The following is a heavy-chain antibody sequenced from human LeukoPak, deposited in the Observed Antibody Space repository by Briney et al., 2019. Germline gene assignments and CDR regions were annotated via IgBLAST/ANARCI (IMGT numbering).Heavy chain of an antibody. CDR2: INHSGST. J-gene: IGHJ4*02. D-gene: IGHD5-24*01. CDR1: GGPFSDYY. CDR3: ARGEGARDGYNYEGPFYFDY. V-gene: IGHV4-34*01. Sequence: SETLSLACAVYGGPFSDYYWSGIRQPPGKGLEWIGRINHSGSTNYSPSLKSRATISVDTSKSQFSLKLNSMTAADTAVYYCARGEGARDGYNYEGPFYFDYWGQGTLVTVSS.